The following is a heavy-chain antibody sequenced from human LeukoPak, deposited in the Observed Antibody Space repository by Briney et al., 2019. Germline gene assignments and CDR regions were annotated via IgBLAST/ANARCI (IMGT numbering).Heavy chain of an antibody. D-gene: IGHD1-26*01. J-gene: IGHJ4*02. Sequence: SETLSLTCAVYGGSFSGYYWTWIRQPPGKGLEWIGEMNHSGSANYNPSLKSRVTISVDTSKNQFSLKLSSVTAADTAVYYCARDNYGSSDYWGQGTLVTVSS. CDR2: MNHSGSA. CDR3: ARDNYGSSDY. CDR1: GGSFSGYY. V-gene: IGHV4-34*01.